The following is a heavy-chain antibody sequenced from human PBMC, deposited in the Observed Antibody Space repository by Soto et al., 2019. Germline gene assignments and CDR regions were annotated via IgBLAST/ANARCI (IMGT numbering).Heavy chain of an antibody. Sequence: PSETLSLTCAVSGVSISSGGYSWSWIRQPPGKGLEWIGYIYHSGSTYYNPSLKSRVTISVDRSKNDFSLKLSSVTAADTAVYYCARDSYDSRKRANWFDLWGQGTLVTVSS. CDR1: GVSISSGGYS. V-gene: IGHV4-30-2*01. J-gene: IGHJ5*02. CDR3: ARDSYDSRKRANWFDL. D-gene: IGHD3-22*01. CDR2: IYHSGST.